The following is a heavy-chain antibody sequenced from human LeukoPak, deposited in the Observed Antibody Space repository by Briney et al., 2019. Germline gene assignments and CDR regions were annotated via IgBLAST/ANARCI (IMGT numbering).Heavy chain of an antibody. CDR1: GYSFTSYW. J-gene: IGHJ4*02. Sequence: GESLKISCKGSGYSFTSYWIGWVRQMPGRGLEWMGIIYPGDSDTRYSPSFQGQVTTSADKSISAAYLQWSSLKASDTAMYYCARQRVGATEYYFDYWGQGTLVPVSS. CDR3: ARQRVGATEYYFDY. CDR2: IYPGDSDT. V-gene: IGHV5-51*01. D-gene: IGHD1-26*01.